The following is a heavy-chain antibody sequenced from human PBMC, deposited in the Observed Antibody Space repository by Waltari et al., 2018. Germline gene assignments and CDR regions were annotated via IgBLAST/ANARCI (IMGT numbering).Heavy chain of an antibody. CDR3: ARRAPGIAAAGWFDP. D-gene: IGHD6-13*01. CDR1: GYSISSGYY. Sequence: QVQLQESGPGLVKPSETLSLTCAVSGYSISSGYYWGWIRQPPGKGLEWIGSIYHSGSTYYNPALKSRVTISVDTSKNQFSLKLSSVTAADTAVYYCARRAPGIAAAGWFDPWGQGTLVTVSS. CDR2: IYHSGST. J-gene: IGHJ5*02. V-gene: IGHV4-38-2*01.